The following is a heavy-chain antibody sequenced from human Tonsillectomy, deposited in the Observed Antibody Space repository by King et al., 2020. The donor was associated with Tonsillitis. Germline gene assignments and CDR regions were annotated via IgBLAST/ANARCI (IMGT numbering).Heavy chain of an antibody. CDR1: GSFISSGYY. J-gene: IGHJ4*02. CDR2: VYHDGST. Sequence: VQLQESGPGLVKPSETLSLTCAVSGSFISSGYYWGWIRQPPGKGLEWIGSVYHDGSTYYNPSLKSRVTISIDTSKNQFSLKLSSVTAADTAVYYCARDHGHLDSWGQGTLVTVSS. V-gene: IGHV4-38-2*02. CDR3: ARDHGHLDS.